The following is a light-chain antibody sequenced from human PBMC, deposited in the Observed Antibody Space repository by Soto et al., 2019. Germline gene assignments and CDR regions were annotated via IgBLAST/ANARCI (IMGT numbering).Light chain of an antibody. V-gene: IGLV2-8*01. CDR3: SSHGGANNFYL. J-gene: IGLJ1*01. CDR1: SSDIGAYNY. CDR2: EVT. Sequence: ALTQPPSASGSPGQSVAISCTGTSSDIGAYNYVSWYQQHPGKVPKLIIYEVTNRPSGVPDRFSASKSGNTASLTVSGLQAEDEADYYCSSHGGANNFYLFGTGTKVTVL.